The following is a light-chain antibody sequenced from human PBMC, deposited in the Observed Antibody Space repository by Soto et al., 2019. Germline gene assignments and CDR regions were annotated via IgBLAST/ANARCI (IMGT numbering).Light chain of an antibody. J-gene: IGKJ2*01. CDR2: DVS. CDR1: QSVSSSL. CDR3: HQYCSSPLT. V-gene: IGKV3-20*01. Sequence: EIVLTQSPGTLSLSPGEGATLSCRASQSVSSSLLAWFQQKPGQAPRLLIHDVSSRATGIPDRFSGSGSGTDFTLSISSLEPEDFAVYYCHQYCSSPLTFGEGTKLEIK.